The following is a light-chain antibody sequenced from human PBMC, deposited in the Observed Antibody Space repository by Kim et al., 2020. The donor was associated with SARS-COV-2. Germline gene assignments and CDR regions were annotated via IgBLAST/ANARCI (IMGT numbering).Light chain of an antibody. CDR3: NSRDSSGNQLV. V-gene: IGLV3-19*01. J-gene: IGLJ2*01. CDR1: SLRSYY. Sequence: SSELTQDPAVSVALGQTVRITCQGDSLRSYYASWYQQKPGQAPVLVIYGKNNRPSGIPDRFPGSSSGNTASLTITGAQAEDEADYYCNSRDSSGNQLVFG. CDR2: GKN.